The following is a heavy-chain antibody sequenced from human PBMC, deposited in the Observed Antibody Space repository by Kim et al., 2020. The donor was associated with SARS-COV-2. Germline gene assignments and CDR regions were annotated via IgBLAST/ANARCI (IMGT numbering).Heavy chain of an antibody. CDR1: GFTFSSYA. CDR2: ISSNGGST. J-gene: IGHJ6*02. CDR3: ARGGGSGWNYPNCMDV. V-gene: IGHV3-64*01. Sequence: GGSLRLSCAASGFTFSSYAMHWVRQAPGKGLEYVSAISSNGGSTYYANSVKGRFTISRDNSKNTLYLQMGSLRAEDMAVYYCARGGGSGWNYPNCMDVWGQGTTVTVSS. D-gene: IGHD6-19*01.